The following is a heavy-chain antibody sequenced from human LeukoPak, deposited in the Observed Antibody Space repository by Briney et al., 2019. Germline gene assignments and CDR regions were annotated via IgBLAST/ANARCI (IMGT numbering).Heavy chain of an antibody. D-gene: IGHD5-18*01. CDR3: AKGYGESHFDS. CDR2: IRYDGSIQ. V-gene: IGHV3-30*02. J-gene: IGHJ5*01. CDR1: GFTFRSYG. Sequence: GGSLRLSCAASGFTFRSYGMHLVRQAPGKGLEWVAFIRYDGSIQYYADSVKGRFSTSRDNSNNTLYLQMNSLRAEDTAVYFCAKGYGESHFDSWGQGTLVTVSS.